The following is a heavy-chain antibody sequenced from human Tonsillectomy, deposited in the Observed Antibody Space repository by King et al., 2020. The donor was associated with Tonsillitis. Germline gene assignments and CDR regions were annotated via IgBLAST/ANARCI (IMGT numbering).Heavy chain of an antibody. CDR1: GFTFRRRW. CDR2: IKEDGSEK. CDR3: GIGRGMDV. Sequence: VQLVESGGGLVQPGGSLRLSCAAFGFTFRRRWMTWVRQAPGKGLEWVANIKEDGSEKYYVDSVKGRFTISRDNAKNSVFLQMISLRVEDTAVYYCGIGRGMDVWGQGTTVTVSS. V-gene: IGHV3-7*01. J-gene: IGHJ6*02.